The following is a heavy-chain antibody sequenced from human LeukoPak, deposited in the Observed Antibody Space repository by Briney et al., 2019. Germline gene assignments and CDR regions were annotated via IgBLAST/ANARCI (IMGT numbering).Heavy chain of an antibody. D-gene: IGHD4-17*01. V-gene: IGHV1-24*01. Sequence: GASVKVSCKVSGYTLTELSMHWVRQAPGKGLEWMGGFDPEDGETIYAQKFQGRVTMTEDTSTDTAYMELSSLRSEDTAVYYCATMRRMDYGDYEGPDYWGQGTLVTVSS. J-gene: IGHJ4*02. CDR3: ATMRRMDYGDYEGPDY. CDR1: GYTLTELS. CDR2: FDPEDGET.